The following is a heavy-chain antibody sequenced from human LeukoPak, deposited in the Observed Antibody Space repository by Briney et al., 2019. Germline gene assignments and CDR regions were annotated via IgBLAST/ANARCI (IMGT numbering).Heavy chain of an antibody. V-gene: IGHV3-66*01. CDR3: ARSFYDILIGYYQYFDY. D-gene: IGHD3-9*01. CDR1: GLSVSSNY. J-gene: IGHJ4*02. CDR2: IYRDGGS. Sequence: GGSLRLSCVASGLSVSSNYMSWGRHAPGEGLVWVSVIYRDGGSYYAESVKCRFTISSDNSKNTRYIQMNSLRAEDTAVYYCARSFYDILIGYYQYFDYWGQGTLVTVSS.